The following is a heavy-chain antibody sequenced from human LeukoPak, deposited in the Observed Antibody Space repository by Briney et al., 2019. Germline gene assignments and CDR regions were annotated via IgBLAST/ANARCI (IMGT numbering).Heavy chain of an antibody. J-gene: IGHJ4*01. CDR1: GFTFSSYW. V-gene: IGHV3-7*01. D-gene: IGHD1-14*01. Sequence: PGGSLRLSCAASGFTFSSYWMSWVRQAPGKGLEWVANIKEDGSEQYYPESAKGRFIISRDNANNILYLHLNSLRAEDTAVYYCVRETQAGITDFDYWGQGTLVTVSP. CDR2: IKEDGSEQ. CDR3: VRETQAGITDFDY.